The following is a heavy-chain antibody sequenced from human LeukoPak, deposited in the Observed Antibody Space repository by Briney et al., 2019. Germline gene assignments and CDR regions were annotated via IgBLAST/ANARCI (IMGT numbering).Heavy chain of an antibody. CDR2: INPNSGGT. Sequence: GASVKVSCKASGYTFTGYYMHWVRQAPGQGLEWMGWINPNSGGTNYAQKFQGRVTMTRDTSISTAYMELSRLRSDDTAVYYCARVRTRAVAGLYNWFDPWGQGTLVTVSS. CDR1: GYTFTGYY. D-gene: IGHD6-19*01. J-gene: IGHJ5*02. CDR3: ARVRTRAVAGLYNWFDP. V-gene: IGHV1-2*02.